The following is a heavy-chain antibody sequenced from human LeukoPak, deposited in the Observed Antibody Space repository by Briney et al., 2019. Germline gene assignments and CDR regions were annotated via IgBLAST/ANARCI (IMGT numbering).Heavy chain of an antibody. D-gene: IGHD6-19*01. CDR2: ISGSGGGT. V-gene: IGHV3-23*01. CDR3: AKTTTGYSSGRYPGWPVDY. J-gene: IGHJ4*02. Sequence: PGGSLRLSCAASGFTFSSYAVSWVRQAPGKGLEWVSAISGSGGGTYYADSVKGRFTISRDNSKNTLYLQMNSLSTEDTAVYYCAKTTTGYSSGRYPGWPVDYWGREPWSPSPQ. CDR1: GFTFSSYA.